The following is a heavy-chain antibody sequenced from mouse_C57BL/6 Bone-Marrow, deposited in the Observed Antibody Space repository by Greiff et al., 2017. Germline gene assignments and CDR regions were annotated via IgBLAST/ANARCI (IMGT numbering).Heavy chain of an antibody. J-gene: IGHJ4*01. CDR1: GYTFTSYW. Sequence: QVQLKQPGAELVKPGASVKMSCKASGYTFTSYWITWVTQRPGQGLEWIGDIYPGSGSTNYTEKFKSKATLTVDTSSSTAYMQLSSLTSEDSAVYYCAKQLRIYYYAMDYWGQGTSVTVSS. CDR3: AKQLRIYYYAMDY. D-gene: IGHD3-2*02. CDR2: IYPGSGST. V-gene: IGHV1-55*01.